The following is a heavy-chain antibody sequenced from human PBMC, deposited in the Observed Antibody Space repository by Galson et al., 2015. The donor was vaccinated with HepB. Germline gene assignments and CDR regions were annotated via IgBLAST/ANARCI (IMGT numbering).Heavy chain of an antibody. CDR2: ISSDSTYT. V-gene: IGHV3-11*06. Sequence: SLRLSCAASGFTFSDYYMSWIRQAPGKGLEWVSYISSDSTYTDYADSVKGRFTISRDNAKSSLYLQMNSLRAEDTAVYYCARVLTVWAVDMWGQGTMVTVSS. CDR1: GFTFSDYY. D-gene: IGHD3-9*01. CDR3: ARVLTVWAVDM. J-gene: IGHJ3*02.